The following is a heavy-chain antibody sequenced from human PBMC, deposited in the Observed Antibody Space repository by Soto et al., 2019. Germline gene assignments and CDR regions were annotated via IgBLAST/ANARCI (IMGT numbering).Heavy chain of an antibody. J-gene: IGHJ4*02. CDR3: ARRGFIAVAFDY. V-gene: IGHV4-59*08. Sequence: SETLSLTCTVSGGSISSYYWSWIRQPPGKGLEWIGYIYYSGSTNYNPSLKSRVTISVDTSKNQFSLKLSSVTAADTAVYYCARRGFIAVAFDYWGQGTLVTVSS. D-gene: IGHD6-19*01. CDR1: GGSISSYY. CDR2: IYYSGST.